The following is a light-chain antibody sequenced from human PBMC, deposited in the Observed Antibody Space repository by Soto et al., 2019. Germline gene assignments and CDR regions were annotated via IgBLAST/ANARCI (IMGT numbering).Light chain of an antibody. Sequence: QSALTQPASVSGSPGQSITISCTGTSTDVGGYNYVSWYQQHPGKAPKLMIYDVSNRPSGVSNRFSGSKSGNTASLTISGLQAEDEADYYCRSYTSSSTIGVFGTGTKLTVL. J-gene: IGLJ1*01. CDR1: STDVGGYNY. CDR2: DVS. V-gene: IGLV2-14*01. CDR3: RSYTSSSTIGV.